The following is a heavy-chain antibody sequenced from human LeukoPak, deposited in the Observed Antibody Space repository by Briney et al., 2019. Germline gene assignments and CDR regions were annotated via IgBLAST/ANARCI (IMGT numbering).Heavy chain of an antibody. J-gene: IGHJ4*02. CDR2: MNPNSGNT. CDR1: GYTFTSYD. D-gene: IGHD3-10*01. Sequence: ASVKVSCKASGYTFTSYDINWVRQATGQGLEWMGWMNPNSGNTGYAQKFQGRVTMTRNTSISTAYMELSSLRSEDTAVYYCARGRLLLWFGELLSFYFDYWGQGTLVTVSS. V-gene: IGHV1-8*01. CDR3: ARGRLLLWFGELLSFYFDY.